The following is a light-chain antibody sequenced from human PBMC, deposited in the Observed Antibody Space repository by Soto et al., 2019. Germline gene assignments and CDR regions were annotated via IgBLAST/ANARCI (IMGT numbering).Light chain of an antibody. CDR2: TAS. V-gene: IGKV1D-12*01. J-gene: IGKJ2*01. CDR3: LQSDTFPYT. Sequence: DIQMTQSPSSVSASVGDRVTISCRASQDIDRWLAWFQHKPGKAPKLLISTASSLQSGVPSRFSGSGSGTEFTLTNASRQFEDFATYYCLQSDTFPYTFGLGTKLEIK. CDR1: QDIDRW.